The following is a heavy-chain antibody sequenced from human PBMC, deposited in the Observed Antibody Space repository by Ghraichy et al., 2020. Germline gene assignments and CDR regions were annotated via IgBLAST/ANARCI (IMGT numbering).Heavy chain of an antibody. CDR3: ARVPFHGNWFDP. J-gene: IGHJ5*02. Sequence: SETLSLTCTVSGGSVSSGSYYWSWIRQPPGKGLEWIGYIYYSGSTNYNPSLKSRVTISVDTSKNQFSLKLSSVTAADTAVYYCARVPFHGNWFDPWGQGTLVTVSS. CDR2: IYYSGST. CDR1: GGSVSSGSYY. V-gene: IGHV4-61*01. D-gene: IGHD3-16*01.